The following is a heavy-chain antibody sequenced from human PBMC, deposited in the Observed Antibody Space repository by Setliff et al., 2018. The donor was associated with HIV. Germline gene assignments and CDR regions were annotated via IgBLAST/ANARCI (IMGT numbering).Heavy chain of an antibody. D-gene: IGHD6-13*01. CDR3: ARDRIWQQSDH. CDR1: GFTFSDYY. J-gene: IGHJ4*02. CDR2: ISSSGNTI. Sequence: GGSLRLSCAASGFTFSDYYMSWIRQAPGKGLEWVSYISSSGNTIYYADSVKGRLTISRDNAKNSLYLQMNSLRAEDTAVHYCARDRIWQQSDHWGQGTLVTVSS. V-gene: IGHV3-11*04.